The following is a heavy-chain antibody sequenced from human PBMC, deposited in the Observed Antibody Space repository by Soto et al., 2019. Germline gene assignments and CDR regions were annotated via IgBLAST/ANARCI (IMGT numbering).Heavy chain of an antibody. D-gene: IGHD5-12*01. CDR3: ARELDSGYDELNYYYYGMDV. J-gene: IGHJ6*02. V-gene: IGHV4-31*03. CDR2: IYYSGST. Sequence: ASETLSLTCTVSGGSISSGGYYWSWIRQHPGKGLEWIGYIYYSGSTYYNPSLKSRVTISVDTSKNQFSLKLSSVTAADTAVYYCARELDSGYDELNYYYYGMDVWGQGTTVTVSS. CDR1: GGSISSGGYY.